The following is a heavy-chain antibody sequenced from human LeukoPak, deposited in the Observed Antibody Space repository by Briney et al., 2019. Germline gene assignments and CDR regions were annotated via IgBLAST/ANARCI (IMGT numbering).Heavy chain of an antibody. V-gene: IGHV3-74*01. CDR2: INNDGSST. J-gene: IGHJ4*02. Sequence: GGSLRLSCADSGFTFSSYWMHWVRQAPGKGLVWVSRINNDGSSTSYADSVKGRFTISRDNARNTLYLQMNSLRAEDTAVYYCVSSYCSGGSCYSASGYWGQGTLVTVSS. D-gene: IGHD2-15*01. CDR1: GFTFSSYW. CDR3: VSSYCSGGSCYSASGY.